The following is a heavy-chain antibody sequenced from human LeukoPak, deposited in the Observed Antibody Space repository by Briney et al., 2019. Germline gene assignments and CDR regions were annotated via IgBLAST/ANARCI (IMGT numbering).Heavy chain of an antibody. CDR2: VYDSWNN. Sequence: SETLSLTCTVSGDSINSGNSHWTWIRQPPGKGLEWLGSVYDSWNNYYNPSLESRITMSVDTSKNQYSLELSSVIAADTAVYYCASYFVGNGGRGYWGQGALVTVSP. V-gene: IGHV4-30-4*01. D-gene: IGHD3-10*02. CDR1: GDSINSGNSH. J-gene: IGHJ4*02. CDR3: ASYFVGNGGRGY.